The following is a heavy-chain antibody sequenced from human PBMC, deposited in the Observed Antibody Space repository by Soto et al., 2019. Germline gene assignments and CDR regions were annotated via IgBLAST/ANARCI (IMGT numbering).Heavy chain of an antibody. CDR1: GGTFNSYS. D-gene: IGHD2-2*01. V-gene: IGHV1-69*01. CDR2: IIPIFGIE. J-gene: IGHJ6*02. CDR3: ARVGLRDCTSTSCNSSGMEV. Sequence: QVQLVQSGAEVKEPGSSVRVSCKASGGTFNSYSFNWARQAPGEGPEWMGGIIPIFGIENYAQKLRDRVTINADESTSTAYMELRSLRAEDTAVYYCARVGLRDCTSTSCNSSGMEVWGQGTTVTVSS.